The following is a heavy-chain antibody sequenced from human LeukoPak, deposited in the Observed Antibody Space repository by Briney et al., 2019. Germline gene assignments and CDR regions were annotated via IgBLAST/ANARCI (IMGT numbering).Heavy chain of an antibody. D-gene: IGHD6-19*01. V-gene: IGHV3-23*01. Sequence: GGSLRLSCAASGFTFSSYDMSWVRQAPGKGLEWVSGINKSGGGTYYADSAKGRFTMSRDNSKNTLFLQMNSLRAEDTAVYYCAKVTWSSSGSDYWGQGTLVTVSS. CDR1: GFTFSSYD. J-gene: IGHJ4*02. CDR2: INKSGGGT. CDR3: AKVTWSSSGSDY.